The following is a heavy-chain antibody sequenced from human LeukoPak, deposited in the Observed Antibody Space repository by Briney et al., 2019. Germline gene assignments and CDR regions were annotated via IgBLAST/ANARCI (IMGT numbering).Heavy chain of an antibody. CDR3: ARSELYGDYTSFDY. V-gene: IGHV4-30-4*01. J-gene: IGHJ4*02. CDR1: GGSISSGDYY. D-gene: IGHD4-17*01. Sequence: PSETLSLTCTVSGGSISSGDYYWSWIRQPPGKGLEWIGYVYYSGSTYYNPSLKSRVTISVDASKNQFSLKLSSVTAADKAVYYCARSELYGDYTSFDYWGQGTLVTVSS. CDR2: VYYSGST.